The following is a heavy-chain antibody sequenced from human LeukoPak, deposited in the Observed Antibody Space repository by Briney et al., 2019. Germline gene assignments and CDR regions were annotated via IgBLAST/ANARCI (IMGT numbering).Heavy chain of an antibody. CDR2: IYHSGST. V-gene: IGHV4-39*07. Sequence: MSSETLSLTCTVSGGSISSSSYYWGWLRQPPGKGLEWIGYIYHSGSTYYNPSLKSRVTISVDRSKNQFSLKLSSVTAADTAVYYCARTLLEDVVVVPVAIGQNNWFDPWGQGTLVTVSS. J-gene: IGHJ5*02. CDR3: ARTLLEDVVVVPVAIGQNNWFDP. D-gene: IGHD2-2*01. CDR1: GGSISSSSYY.